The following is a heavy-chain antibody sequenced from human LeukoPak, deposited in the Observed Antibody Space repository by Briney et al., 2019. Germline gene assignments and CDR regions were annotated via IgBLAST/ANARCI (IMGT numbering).Heavy chain of an antibody. V-gene: IGHV4-30-4*01. CDR3: ASYGA. J-gene: IGHJ5*02. CDR1: GGSISSYY. D-gene: IGHD4-17*01. Sequence: SETLSLTCTVSGGSISSYYWSWIRQPPGKGLEWIGYIYYSGSTYYNPSLKSRVTISVDTSKNQFSLKLSSVTAADTAVYYCASYGAWGQGTLVTVSS. CDR2: IYYSGST.